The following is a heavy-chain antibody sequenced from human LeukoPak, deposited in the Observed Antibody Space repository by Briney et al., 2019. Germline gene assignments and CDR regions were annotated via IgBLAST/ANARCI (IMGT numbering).Heavy chain of an antibody. V-gene: IGHV3-53*01. CDR2: IRSGGDT. J-gene: IGHJ4*02. Sequence: GGSLRLSCAASGFILSSSYMSWVRQAPGKGLEWVSAIRSGGDTYYADSVKGRFTISRGISKNTLYLQMSSLRAEDTAVYYCARYQGMMWGQGTLVTVSS. CDR1: GFILSSSY. CDR3: ARYQGMM. D-gene: IGHD3-16*01.